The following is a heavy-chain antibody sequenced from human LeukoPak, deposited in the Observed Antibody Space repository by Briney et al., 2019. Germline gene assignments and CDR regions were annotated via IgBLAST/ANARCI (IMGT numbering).Heavy chain of an antibody. CDR1: GFTFNKYW. J-gene: IGHJ4*02. CDR2: TKPDGSEK. D-gene: IGHD1-7*01. Sequence: PGGSLRLSCAASGFTFNKYWMNWIPQARGKGLEWVANTKPDGSEKYYVASVKGRFTISRDNAENSLYLQMNSLRAEDTAVYYCASENFVNWGQGTLVTVSS. CDR3: ASENFVN. V-gene: IGHV3-7*05.